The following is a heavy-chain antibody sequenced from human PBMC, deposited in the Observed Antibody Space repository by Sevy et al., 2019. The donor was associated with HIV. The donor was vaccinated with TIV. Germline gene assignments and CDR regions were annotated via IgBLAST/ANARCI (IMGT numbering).Heavy chain of an antibody. CDR3: VKAPNDYDNSGWAGLEV. Sequence: GSLRLSCAASGFTFNFYGMHWVRQAPGKGLEWVALISYDGNLKYYADSAKGRFTISRDNSKNTPYLQMNILRPEDTAVYYCVKAPNDYDNSGWAGLEVWGQGTTVTVSS. CDR1: GFTFNFYG. J-gene: IGHJ6*02. V-gene: IGHV3-30*18. CDR2: ISYDGNLK. D-gene: IGHD3-22*01.